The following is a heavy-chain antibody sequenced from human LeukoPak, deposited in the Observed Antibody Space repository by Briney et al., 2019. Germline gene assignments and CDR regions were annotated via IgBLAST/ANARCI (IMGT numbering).Heavy chain of an antibody. J-gene: IGHJ4*02. CDR2: IIPIFGTA. D-gene: IGHD3-22*01. V-gene: IGHV1-69*13. CDR3: VSYYGSRGYYYDY. Sequence: ASVKVSCKASGGTFSSYAISWVRQAPGQGLEWMGGIIPIFGTANYAQKFQGRVTITADESTSTAYMELSSLRSEDTAVYYCVSYYGSRGYYYDYWGQGTLVTVSS. CDR1: GGTFSSYA.